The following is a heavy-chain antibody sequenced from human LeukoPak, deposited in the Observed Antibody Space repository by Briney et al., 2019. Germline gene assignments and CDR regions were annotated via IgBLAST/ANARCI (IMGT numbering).Heavy chain of an antibody. D-gene: IGHD3-10*01. V-gene: IGHV3-11*04. Sequence: GGSLRLSCAASGFTFSDYYVTWIRQAPGKGLEWISYISSTGITIHYADSMKGRFTISRDNAKNSLYLQMNSLRAEDTAVYYCARDSGGSGNYYIAFDVWGQGTTVTVSS. J-gene: IGHJ3*01. CDR2: ISSTGITI. CDR1: GFTFSDYY. CDR3: ARDSGGSGNYYIAFDV.